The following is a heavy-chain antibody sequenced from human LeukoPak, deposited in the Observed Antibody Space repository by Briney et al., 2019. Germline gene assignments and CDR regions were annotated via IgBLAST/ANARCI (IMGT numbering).Heavy chain of an antibody. D-gene: IGHD2-2*01. J-gene: IGHJ3*02. CDR1: GFTFSSYA. CDR3: ARDRTDEAFDI. V-gene: IGHV3-30*04. Sequence: GGSLRLSCAASGFTFSSYAMHWVRQAPGKGLEWVAVIPYDGSKKYYADSVKGRFTISRDNSKNTLYLQMNSLRAEDTAVYYCARDRTDEAFDIWGQGTMVTVSS. CDR2: IPYDGSKK.